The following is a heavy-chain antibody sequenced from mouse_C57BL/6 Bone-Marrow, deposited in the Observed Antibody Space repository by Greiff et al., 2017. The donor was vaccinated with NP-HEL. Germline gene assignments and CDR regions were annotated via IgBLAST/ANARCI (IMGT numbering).Heavy chain of an antibody. CDR2: IYPGGGYT. CDR1: GYTFTNYW. J-gene: IGHJ2*01. V-gene: IGHV1-63*01. Sequence: VQLQQSGAELVRPGTSVKMSCKASGYTFTNYWIGWVKQRPGHGLEWIGDIYPGGGYTNYNEKFKGKATLTADKSSSTAYMQFSRLTSEDSAIYYCARSPYYSNYFDYWGQGTTLTVSS. D-gene: IGHD2-5*01. CDR3: ARSPYYSNYFDY.